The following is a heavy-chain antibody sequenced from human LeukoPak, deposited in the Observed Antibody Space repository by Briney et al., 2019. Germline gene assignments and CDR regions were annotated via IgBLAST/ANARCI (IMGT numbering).Heavy chain of an antibody. V-gene: IGHV3-48*04. CDR3: AREVYYYMDV. CDR2: ISSSGSTI. CDR1: GFTFSSYW. J-gene: IGHJ6*03. Sequence: GGSLRLSCAASGFTFSSYWMSWVRQAPGKGLEWVSYISSSGSTIYYADSVKGRFTISRDNAKNSLYLQMNSLRAEDTAVYYCAREVYYYMDVWGKGTTVTISS.